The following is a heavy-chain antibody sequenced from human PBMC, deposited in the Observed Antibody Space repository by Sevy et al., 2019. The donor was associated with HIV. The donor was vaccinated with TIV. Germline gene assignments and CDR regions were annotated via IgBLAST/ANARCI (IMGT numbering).Heavy chain of an antibody. CDR1: GGSLNNYF. CDR2: MYSSGST. CDR3: ARESIGATGDFDY. Sequence: SETLSLTCTVSGGSLNNYFWCWLRQPPGKGLEWIGYMYSSGSTNYNPSLKSRVTISVDTSKNQFSLKVRSVTAADTAVYYCARESIGATGDFDYWGQGTLVTVSS. V-gene: IGHV4-59*01. J-gene: IGHJ4*02. D-gene: IGHD1-1*01.